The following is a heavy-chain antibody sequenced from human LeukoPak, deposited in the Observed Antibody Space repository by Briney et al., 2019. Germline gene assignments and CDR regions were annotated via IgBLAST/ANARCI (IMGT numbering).Heavy chain of an antibody. Sequence: PSETLSLTCTVSGGSISSYYWSWIRQPPGKGLEWIGYIHYSGSTNYNPSLKSRVTISVDTSKNQFSLKLSSVTAADTAVYYCARSPSLGGSLLGWFDPWGQGTLVTVSS. J-gene: IGHJ5*02. CDR1: GGSISSYY. CDR2: IHYSGST. CDR3: ARSPSLGGSLLGWFDP. D-gene: IGHD1-26*01. V-gene: IGHV4-59*01.